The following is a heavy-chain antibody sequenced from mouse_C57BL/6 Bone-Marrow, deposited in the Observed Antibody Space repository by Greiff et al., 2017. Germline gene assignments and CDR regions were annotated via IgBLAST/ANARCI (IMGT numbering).Heavy chain of an antibody. V-gene: IGHV1-59*01. CDR1: GYTFTSYW. CDR2: IDPSDSYT. Sequence: VQLQQPGAELVRPGTSVKLSCKASGYTFTSYWMHWVKQRPGQGLEWIGVIDPSDSYTNYNQKFKGKATLTVDPSSSTAYMQLSSLTSEDSAVYYCARGIYYDYDEDFDYWGQGTTLTVSS. D-gene: IGHD2-4*01. J-gene: IGHJ2*01. CDR3: ARGIYYDYDEDFDY.